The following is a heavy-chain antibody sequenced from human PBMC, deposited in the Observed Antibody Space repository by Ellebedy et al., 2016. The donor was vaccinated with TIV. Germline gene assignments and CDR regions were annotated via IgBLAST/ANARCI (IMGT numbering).Heavy chain of an antibody. V-gene: IGHV3-53*01. CDR1: GFTVSSNY. CDR3: AKVAWDDSSGYPHY. D-gene: IGHD3-22*01. CDR2: IYSGGST. J-gene: IGHJ4*02. Sequence: PGGSLRLSCAASGFTVSSNYMSWVRQAPGKGLEWVSVIYSGGSTYYADSVKGRFTISRDNSKNTLYLQMNSLRAEDTAVYYCAKVAWDDSSGYPHYWGQGTLVTVSS.